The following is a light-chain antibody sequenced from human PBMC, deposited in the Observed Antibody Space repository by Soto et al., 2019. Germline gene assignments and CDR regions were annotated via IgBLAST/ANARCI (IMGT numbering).Light chain of an antibody. J-gene: IGKJ1*01. CDR1: QSISSNY. CDR3: QHYEASPWT. CDR2: GAF. V-gene: IGKV3-20*01. Sequence: EIVLTQSPGTLSLSPGERATLSCRASQSISSNYVAWYQQKPGQAPRLLIYGAFARAAGIPGRFSGSASGTDFTLTISRLEPEDFAVYFCQHYEASPWTFGQGTKVELK.